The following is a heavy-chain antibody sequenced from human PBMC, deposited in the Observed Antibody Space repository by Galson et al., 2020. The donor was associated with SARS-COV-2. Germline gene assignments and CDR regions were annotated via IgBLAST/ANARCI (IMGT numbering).Heavy chain of an antibody. CDR2: FHPEDGEI. CDR1: GYTLTELY. V-gene: IGHV1-24*01. Sequence: ASVKVPCRVSGYTLTELYMHWVRQAPGKGLEWMGGFHPEDGEIVYAKSFQGRLILTEDTSTDTAYMELSSLRPEDTAVYYCAILGFGYAFEMWGQGTVVTVSS. D-gene: IGHD3-10*01. J-gene: IGHJ3*02. CDR3: AILGFGYAFEM.